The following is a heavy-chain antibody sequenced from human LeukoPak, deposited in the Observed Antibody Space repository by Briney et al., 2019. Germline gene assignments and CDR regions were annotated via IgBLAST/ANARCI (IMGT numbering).Heavy chain of an antibody. CDR1: GYSFSTYW. V-gene: IGHV5-51*01. CDR3: ARPPSKKYMLHDS. J-gene: IGHJ4*02. D-gene: IGHD3-10*02. CDR2: IYPDDSGT. Sequence: GESLKISFKGSGYSFSTYWIGWVRPMPGKGLEWMGIIYPDDSGTRYSPSFQGQVAMSANKSISTHFLQWSSLKAPDTARYYCARPPSKKYMLHDSWGQGTLVTVSS.